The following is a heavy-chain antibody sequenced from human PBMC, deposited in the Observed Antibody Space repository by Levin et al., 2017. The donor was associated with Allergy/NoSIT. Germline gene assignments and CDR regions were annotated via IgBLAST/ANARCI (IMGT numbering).Heavy chain of an antibody. CDR2: IYYTGST. V-gene: IGHV4-59*08. D-gene: IGHD2-15*01. J-gene: IGHJ5*02. Sequence: SETLSLTCTVSGGSISSYYWTWIRQPPGKGLEWIGYIYYTGSTSYNPSLKSRVTISVDTSKNQFSLKLSSVTAADTAVYYCAGTQYCSGESCRLFDPWGQGTLVTVSS. CDR3: AGTQYCSGESCRLFDP. CDR1: GGSISSYY.